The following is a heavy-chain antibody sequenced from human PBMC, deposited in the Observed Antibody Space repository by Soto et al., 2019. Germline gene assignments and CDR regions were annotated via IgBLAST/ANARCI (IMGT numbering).Heavy chain of an antibody. CDR3: AREGYAYGLDF. D-gene: IGHD3-10*01. V-gene: IGHV3-53*02. CDR2: TYTGGNS. J-gene: IGHJ4*02. Sequence: EVQLVQTGGGLIKPGGSLSLSCAASGLSVSDKYMSWVRQAPGKGLEWVSLTYTGGNSYFADFVKGRFIVSRDISKSTLFLHMNSLADEDTAVYYWAREGYAYGLDFWGQGSLVTVSS. CDR1: GLSVSDKY.